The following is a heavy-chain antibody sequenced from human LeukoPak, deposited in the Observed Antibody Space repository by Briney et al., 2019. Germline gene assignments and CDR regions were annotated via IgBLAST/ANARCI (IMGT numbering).Heavy chain of an antibody. J-gene: IGHJ4*02. CDR3: ARSWVGGYSYGGVAY. CDR2: ISSSSSYI. Sequence: GGSLILSCAASGFSFSRYSMNGVRHAPGKGREWVSSISSSSSYIYYADSVKGRLTICRDNAKNSLYLQMNSLRAEDTAVYSCARSWVGGYSYGGVAYWGQGTLVTVSS. V-gene: IGHV3-21*01. CDR1: GFSFSRYS. D-gene: IGHD5-18*01.